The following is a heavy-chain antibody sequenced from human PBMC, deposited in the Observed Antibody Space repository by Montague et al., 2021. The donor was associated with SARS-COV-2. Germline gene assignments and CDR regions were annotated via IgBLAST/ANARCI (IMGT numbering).Heavy chain of an antibody. CDR1: GYSFTSYW. J-gene: IGHJ4*02. Sequence: QSGAEVKKPGESLKISCKGSGYSFTSYWIGWVRQMPGKGLEWMGIIYPGDSATRYSPSFQGQVTISADKSISAAYLQWNSLKASDTAMYYCALAGSPPTYYFDYWGQGTLVTVSS. CDR3: ALAGSPPTYYFDY. D-gene: IGHD1-26*01. V-gene: IGHV5-51*03. CDR2: IYPGDSAT.